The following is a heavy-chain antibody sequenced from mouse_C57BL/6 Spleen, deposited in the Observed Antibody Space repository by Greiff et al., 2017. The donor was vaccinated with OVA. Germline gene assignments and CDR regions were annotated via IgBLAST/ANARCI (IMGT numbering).Heavy chain of an antibody. CDR3: AREEVYAMDY. CDR1: GYTFTSYW. V-gene: IGHV1-69*01. Sequence: QVQLQQPGAELVMPGASVKLSCKASGYTFTSYWMHWVKQRPGQGLEWIGEIDPSDSYTNYNQKFKGKSTLTVDKSSSTAYMQLSSLTSEDSAVYYCAREEVYAMDYWGQGTSVTVSS. J-gene: IGHJ4*01. CDR2: IDPSDSYT.